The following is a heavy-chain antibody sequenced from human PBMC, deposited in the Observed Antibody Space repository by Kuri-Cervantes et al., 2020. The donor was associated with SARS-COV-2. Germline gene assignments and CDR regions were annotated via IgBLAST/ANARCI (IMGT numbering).Heavy chain of an antibody. J-gene: IGHJ3*02. V-gene: IGHV4-34*01. CDR2: INHTGST. D-gene: IGHD6-13*01. CDR3: ARAPTRIAAAGFSFDI. CDR1: GGSFNNYY. Sequence: SETLSLTCAVYGGSFNNYYWNRIRQPPGKELEWIGEINHTGSTNYNPSLKSRVTISVDTSKNQFSLQLSSVTAADTAVYYCARAPTRIAAAGFSFDIWGQGTMVTVSS.